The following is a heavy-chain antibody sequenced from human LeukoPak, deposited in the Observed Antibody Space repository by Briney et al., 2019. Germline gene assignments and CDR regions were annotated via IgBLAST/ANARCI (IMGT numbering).Heavy chain of an antibody. CDR2: ISSSSSYI. V-gene: IGHV3-21*01. CDR1: GFTFSSYS. Sequence: GGSLRLSCAASGFTFSSYSMNWVRQAPGKGLGWVSSISSSSSYIYYADSVKGRFTISRDNAKNSLYLQMNSLRAEDTAVYYCASACSGGSCYSRYYYYGMDVWGKGTTVTVSS. CDR3: ASACSGGSCYSRYYYYGMDV. J-gene: IGHJ6*04. D-gene: IGHD2-15*01.